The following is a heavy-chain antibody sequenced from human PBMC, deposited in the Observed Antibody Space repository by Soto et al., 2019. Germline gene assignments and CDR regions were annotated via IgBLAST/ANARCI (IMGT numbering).Heavy chain of an antibody. D-gene: IGHD3-10*01. CDR2: IYSGGAT. CDR3: VRGRYGSEIH. CDR1: GFTFSSDW. J-gene: IGHJ4*02. V-gene: IGHV3-53*04. Sequence: GGSLRLSCAASGFTFSSDWMHWVRQAPGKGLVWVSIIYSGGATHYAASVKGRFTISTHSSQSTLFLQMNSLRTEDTATYYCVRGRYGSEIHWGQGTKVTVSS.